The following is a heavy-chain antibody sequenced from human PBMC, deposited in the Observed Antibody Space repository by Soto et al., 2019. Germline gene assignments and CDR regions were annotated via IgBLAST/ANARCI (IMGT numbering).Heavy chain of an antibody. Sequence: PGGSLRLSCAASGFTFSSYSMNWVRQAPGKGLEWVSSISSSSSYIYYADSVKGRFTISRDNAKNSLYLQMNSLRAEDTAVYYCATRRGKLRYFDWFPTSMDVWGQGTTVTVSS. V-gene: IGHV3-21*01. CDR2: ISSSSSYI. D-gene: IGHD3-9*01. J-gene: IGHJ6*02. CDR3: ATRRGKLRYFDWFPTSMDV. CDR1: GFTFSSYS.